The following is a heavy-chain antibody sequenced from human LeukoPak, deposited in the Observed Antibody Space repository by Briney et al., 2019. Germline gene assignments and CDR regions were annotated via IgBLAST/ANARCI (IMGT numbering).Heavy chain of an antibody. CDR1: GGTFSSYA. J-gene: IGHJ3*02. Sequence: SVKVSCKASGGTFSSYAISWVRQAPGQGLEWMGGIIPIFGTANYAQRFQGRVTITADESTSTAYMELSSLRSEDTAVYYCARDSKTSYDYVWGSYRMTDAFDIWGQGAMVTVSS. V-gene: IGHV1-69*13. CDR3: ARDSKTSYDYVWGSYRMTDAFDI. CDR2: IIPIFGTA. D-gene: IGHD3-16*02.